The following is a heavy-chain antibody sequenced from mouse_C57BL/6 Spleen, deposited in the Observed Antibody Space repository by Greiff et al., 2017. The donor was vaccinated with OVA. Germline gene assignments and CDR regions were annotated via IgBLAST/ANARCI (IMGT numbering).Heavy chain of an antibody. D-gene: IGHD1-1*01. J-gene: IGHJ2*01. CDR2: ISYDGSN. V-gene: IGHV3-6*01. Sequence: EVQLVESGPGLVKPSQSLSLTCSVTGYSITSGYYWNWIRQFPGNKLEWMGYISYDGSNNYNPSLKNRISITRDTSKNQFFLKLNSVTTEDTATYYCARHYYGSSPFDYWGQGTTLTVSS. CDR1: GYSITSGYY. CDR3: ARHYYGSSPFDY.